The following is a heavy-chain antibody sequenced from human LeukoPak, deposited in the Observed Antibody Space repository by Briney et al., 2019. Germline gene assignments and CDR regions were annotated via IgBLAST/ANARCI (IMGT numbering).Heavy chain of an antibody. J-gene: IGHJ5*02. V-gene: IGHV3-30*18. D-gene: IGHD3-10*01. CDR2: ISYDGSNK. CDR3: AKVRETITMVRGVTYDP. Sequence: GGSLRLSCAASGFTFSSYAMSWVRQAPGKGLEWVAVISYDGSNKYYADSVKGRFTISRDNSKNTLYLQMNSLRPEDTAVYYCAKVRETITMVRGVTYDPWGQGTLVTVSS. CDR1: GFTFSSYA.